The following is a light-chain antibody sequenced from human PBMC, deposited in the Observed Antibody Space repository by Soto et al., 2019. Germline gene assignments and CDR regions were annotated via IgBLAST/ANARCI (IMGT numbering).Light chain of an antibody. Sequence: DIQMTQSPSSVSASVGDRVSITCRASQGISSWLAWYQQKPGRAPKLLIYTGSSLESGVPSSFSGTGSGTDFSLTISSLQPEDVATYYCQQDNSFPLTFGGGTKVEIK. J-gene: IGKJ4*01. CDR3: QQDNSFPLT. CDR1: QGISSW. CDR2: TGS. V-gene: IGKV1-12*01.